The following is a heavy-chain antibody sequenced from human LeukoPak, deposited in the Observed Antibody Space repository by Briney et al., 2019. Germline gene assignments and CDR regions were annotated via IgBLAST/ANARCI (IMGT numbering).Heavy chain of an antibody. V-gene: IGHV4-39*01. CDR3: ARLDKRVHNTFDI. CDR1: GDSISSSSFY. D-gene: IGHD3-9*01. J-gene: IGHJ3*02. CDR2: VFYSGST. Sequence: SETLSLTCTVSGDSISSSSFYWAWIRQPPGEGLEYIGSVFYSGSTYYNPSLRSRVTFSVDTSKNQFSLKLTSVTAADTAVYYCARLDKRVHNTFDIWGQGTMVTVSS.